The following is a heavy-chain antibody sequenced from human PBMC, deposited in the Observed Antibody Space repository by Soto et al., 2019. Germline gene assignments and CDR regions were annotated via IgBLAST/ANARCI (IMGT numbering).Heavy chain of an antibody. D-gene: IGHD2-15*01. CDR2: MNPNSGNT. Sequence: ASVKVSCKASGYTFTSYYINWVRQATGQGLEWMGWMNPNSGNTGYAQKFQGRVTVTTDTSTSTAYLEVGSLRSDDTAVYYCARTCRSGGSCYLEYWGEGTLVTVSS. CDR1: GYTFTSYY. V-gene: IGHV1-8*01. CDR3: ARTCRSGGSCYLEY. J-gene: IGHJ4*02.